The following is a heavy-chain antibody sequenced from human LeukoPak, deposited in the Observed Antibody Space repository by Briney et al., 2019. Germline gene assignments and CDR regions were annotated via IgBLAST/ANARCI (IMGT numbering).Heavy chain of an antibody. Sequence: TLSLTCTVSGGSISSGSYYWSWIRQPAGKGLEWIGRIYTSGSTNYNPSLKSRVTISVDTSKNQFSLKLSSVTAADPAVYYCARGWLRGLGYWGQGTLVTVSS. CDR1: GGSISSGSYY. D-gene: IGHD5-12*01. V-gene: IGHV4-61*02. CDR2: IYTSGST. CDR3: ARGWLRGLGY. J-gene: IGHJ4*02.